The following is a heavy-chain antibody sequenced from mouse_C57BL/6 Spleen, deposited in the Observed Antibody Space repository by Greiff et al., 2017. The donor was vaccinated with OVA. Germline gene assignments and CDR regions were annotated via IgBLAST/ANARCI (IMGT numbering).Heavy chain of an antibody. CDR2: IHPNSGST. Sequence: VQLQQPGAELVKPGASVKLSCKASGYTFTSYWMHWVKQRPGQGLEWIGMIHPNSGSTNYNEKFKSKATLTVDKSSSTAYMQLSSLTSEDSAVYYCARRDYDYDWYFDVWGTGTTVTVSS. J-gene: IGHJ1*03. CDR3: ARRDYDYDWYFDV. D-gene: IGHD2-4*01. V-gene: IGHV1-64*01. CDR1: GYTFTSYW.